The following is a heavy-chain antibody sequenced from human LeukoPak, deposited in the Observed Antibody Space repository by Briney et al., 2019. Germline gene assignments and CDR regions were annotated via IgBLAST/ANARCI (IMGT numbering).Heavy chain of an antibody. CDR1: GFTFATYW. V-gene: IGHV3-7*03. CDR2: INPDGSQK. Sequence: GGSLRLSCAVSGFTFATYWMSWVRQAPGKGLECVANINPDGSQKYYLDSVKGRFTISRDNAKNSLYLQMNSLRAEDTALYYCARVLVVPAAAYYYYYYMDVWGKGTTVTVSS. CDR3: ARVLVVPAAAYYYYYYMDV. D-gene: IGHD2-2*01. J-gene: IGHJ6*03.